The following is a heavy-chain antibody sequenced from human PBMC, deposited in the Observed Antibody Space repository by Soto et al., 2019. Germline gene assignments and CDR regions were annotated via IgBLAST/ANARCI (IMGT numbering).Heavy chain of an antibody. CDR3: ARVKGSGYQNWFDP. D-gene: IGHD3-22*01. Sequence: PGESLKISCKGFGYSFSNYWIGWVRQMPGKGLEWMGIIYPGDSDTRYNPSFEGQVTISADKSISTAYLQWSSLKASDTAMYYCARVKGSGYQNWFDPWGQGTLVTVSS. CDR2: IYPGDSDT. J-gene: IGHJ5*02. CDR1: GYSFSNYW. V-gene: IGHV5-51*01.